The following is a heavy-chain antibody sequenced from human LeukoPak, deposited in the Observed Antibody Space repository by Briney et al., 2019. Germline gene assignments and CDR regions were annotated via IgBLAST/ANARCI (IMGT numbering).Heavy chain of an antibody. CDR3: ARDERRWLQLSWFDP. V-gene: IGHV1-18*01. Sequence: ASVKVSCKASGYTFTSYGISWVRRAPGQGLEWMGWISAYNGNTNYAQKLRGRVTMTTDTSTSTAYMELRSLRSDDTAVYYCARDERRWLQLSWFDPWGQGTLVTVSS. J-gene: IGHJ5*02. CDR1: GYTFTSYG. CDR2: ISAYNGNT. D-gene: IGHD5-24*01.